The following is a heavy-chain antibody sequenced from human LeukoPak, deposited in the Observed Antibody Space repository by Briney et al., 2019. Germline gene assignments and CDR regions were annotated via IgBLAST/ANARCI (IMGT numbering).Heavy chain of an antibody. CDR2: ISSSSSYI. V-gene: IGHV3-21*01. CDR1: GFTFSSYN. CDR3: ARSGVDRRWIWFDP. J-gene: IGHJ5*02. Sequence: GVSLRLSCAASGFTFSSYNMNWVRQAPGKGLEWVSYISSSSSYIYYADSVKGRFTISRDNAKNSLYLQMNSLRAEDTAVYYCARSGVDRRWIWFDPWGQGTLVTVSS. D-gene: IGHD3-3*01.